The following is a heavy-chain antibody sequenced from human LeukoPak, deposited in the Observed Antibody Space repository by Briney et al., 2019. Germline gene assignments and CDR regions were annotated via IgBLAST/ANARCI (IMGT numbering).Heavy chain of an antibody. CDR1: GGSISSYH. CDR3: VRDSDGAAQFDP. D-gene: IGHD6-13*01. V-gene: IGHV4-4*07. J-gene: IGHJ5*02. Sequence: SETLSLTCTVSGGSISSYHWSWIRQPAGKGLEWIGHIFASGSTNYNPSLKSRVTISVGKSKNQFSLKLSSVTAADTAVYYCVRDSDGAAQFDPWGQGTLVTVSS. CDR2: IFASGST.